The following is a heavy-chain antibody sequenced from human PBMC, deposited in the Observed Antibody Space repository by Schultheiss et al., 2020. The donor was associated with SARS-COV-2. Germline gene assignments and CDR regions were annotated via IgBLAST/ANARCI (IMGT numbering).Heavy chain of an antibody. CDR2: ISGSGGST. V-gene: IGHV3-23*01. CDR3: ASRPIFGVVIT. J-gene: IGHJ5*02. CDR1: GFTFSSYA. D-gene: IGHD3-3*01. Sequence: GGSLRLSCAASGFTFSSYAMSWVRQAPGKGLEWVSAISGSGGSTYYADSVKGRFTISRDNSKNTLYLQMNSLRAEDTAVYYCASRPIFGVVITWGQGTLVTVSS.